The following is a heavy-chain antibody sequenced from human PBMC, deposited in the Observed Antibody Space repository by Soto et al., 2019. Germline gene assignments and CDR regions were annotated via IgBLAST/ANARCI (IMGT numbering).Heavy chain of an antibody. V-gene: IGHV3-74*01. J-gene: IGHJ4*02. Sequence: EVQLVESGGGLVQPGGSLRLSCAASGFSLGPYWMHWVRQVPGKGLVWVARINGDGSTTNYADCVKGRFTISRDNAKNKLELQMNGLRSEDTAVDPCARAQMPGDCWGQGTLVTVSS. CDR3: ARAQMPGDC. CDR2: INGDGSTT. CDR1: GFSLGPYW. D-gene: IGHD2-2*01.